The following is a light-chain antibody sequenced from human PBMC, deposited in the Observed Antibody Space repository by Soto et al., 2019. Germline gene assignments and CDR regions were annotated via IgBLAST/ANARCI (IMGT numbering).Light chain of an antibody. CDR3: QQYNKWPIT. CDR1: QSVSSY. CDR2: DAS. Sequence: EIVLTQSPGALSLPPGERATVSCRASQSVSSYLAWYQQKPGQAPRLLIYDASTRATGIPARFSGGGSGTEFTLTISSLQSEDSAFYYCQQYNKWPITFGQGTQLEIK. J-gene: IGKJ5*01. V-gene: IGKV3-15*01.